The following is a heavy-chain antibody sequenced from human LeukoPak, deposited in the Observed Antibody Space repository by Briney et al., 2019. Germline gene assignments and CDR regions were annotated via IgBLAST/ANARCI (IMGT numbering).Heavy chain of an antibody. J-gene: IGHJ4*02. Sequence: SETLSLTCTVSGGSISSSSYYWGWIRQPPGKGLEWIGSIYYSGSTYYNPSLKSRVTISVDTSKNQFSLKLSSVTAADTAVYYCARPGRRGYYDILTGYYDYWGQGTLVTVSS. D-gene: IGHD3-9*01. V-gene: IGHV4-39*01. CDR3: ARPGRRGYYDILTGYYDY. CDR2: IYYSGST. CDR1: GGSISSSSYY.